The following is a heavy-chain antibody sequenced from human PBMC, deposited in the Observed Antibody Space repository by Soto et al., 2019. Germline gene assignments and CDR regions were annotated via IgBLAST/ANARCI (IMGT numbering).Heavy chain of an antibody. CDR3: ASDPYSSGPGWFDP. CDR2: IYYSGST. J-gene: IGHJ5*02. CDR1: GGSISSGGSY. Sequence: PSETLSLTCTVSGGSISSGGSYWSWIRQHPGEGLEWIGYIYYSGSTYYNPSLESRVLISVDTSKNQFSLKLSSVTAADTAVYYCASDPYSSGPGWFDPWGQGTLVTVSS. D-gene: IGHD6-19*01. V-gene: IGHV4-31*03.